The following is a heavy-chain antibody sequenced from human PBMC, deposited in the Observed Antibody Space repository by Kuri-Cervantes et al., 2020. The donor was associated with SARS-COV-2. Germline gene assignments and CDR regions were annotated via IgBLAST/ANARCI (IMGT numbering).Heavy chain of an antibody. V-gene: IGHV1-69*05. CDR1: GVAFSSYP. CDR2: SNPMFHKA. D-gene: IGHD1-26*01. J-gene: IGHJ4*02. CDR3: ARQGRRGPFFDY. Sequence: SVKVSCKASGVAFSSYPLSWVRQAPGQGLEWMGESNPMFHKANFAEVFQGRVTLTTAESTSTAYMELSSLTSQDTAVYYCARQGRRGPFFDYWGQGTLVTVSS.